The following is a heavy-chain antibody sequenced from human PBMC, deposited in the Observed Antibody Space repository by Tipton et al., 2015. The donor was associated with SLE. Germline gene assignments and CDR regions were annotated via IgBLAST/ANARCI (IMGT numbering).Heavy chain of an antibody. CDR3: ASGVEGGGFDY. D-gene: IGHD1-1*01. V-gene: IGHV4-31*11. CDR2: IYYSGST. J-gene: IGHJ4*02. Sequence: TLSLTCAVYGGSFSGYYWSWIRQHPGKGLEWIGYIYYSGSTYYNPSLKSRVTISVDTSKNQFSLKLSSVTAADTAVYYCASGVEGGGFDYWGQGTLVTVSS. CDR1: GGSFSGYY.